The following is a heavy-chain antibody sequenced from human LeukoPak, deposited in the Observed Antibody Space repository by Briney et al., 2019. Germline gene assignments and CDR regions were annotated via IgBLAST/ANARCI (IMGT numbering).Heavy chain of an antibody. CDR3: ARVSRAFDI. V-gene: IGHV3-74*01. CDR1: GFTFDDYG. CDR2: INSDGSST. Sequence: GGSPRLSCAASGFTFDDYGMSWVRQAPGKGLVWVSRINSDGSSTSYADSVKGRFTISRDNAKNTLYLQMNSLRAEDTAVYYCARVSRAFDIWGQGTMVTVSS. J-gene: IGHJ3*02.